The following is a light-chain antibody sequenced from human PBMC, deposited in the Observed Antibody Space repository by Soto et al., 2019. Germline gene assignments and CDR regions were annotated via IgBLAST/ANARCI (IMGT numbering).Light chain of an antibody. Sequence: QSALTQPASVSGSPGQSITISCTGTSSDVGTYNYVSWYQQHSGKAPKLMIYEVSNRPSGVSNRFSGSKSGNTASLTISGLQAEDEADYYCSAYTARSTLVFGGGTKLTVL. CDR1: SSDVGTYNY. J-gene: IGLJ3*02. V-gene: IGLV2-14*01. CDR3: SAYTARSTLV. CDR2: EVS.